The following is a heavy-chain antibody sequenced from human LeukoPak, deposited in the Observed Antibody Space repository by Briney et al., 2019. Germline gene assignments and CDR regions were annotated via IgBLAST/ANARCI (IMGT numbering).Heavy chain of an antibody. CDR1: GGSISSYY. J-gene: IGHJ3*02. CDR2: IYTSGST. CDR3: ARVGTYYDFWSGYNDAFDI. Sequence: SETLSLTCTVSGGSISSYYWSWIRQPAGKGLEWIGRIYTSGSTNYNPSLKSRVTMSVDTSKNQFSLKLSSVTAADTAVYYCARVGTYYDFWSGYNDAFDISGPGTMVTVS. V-gene: IGHV4-4*07. D-gene: IGHD3-3*01.